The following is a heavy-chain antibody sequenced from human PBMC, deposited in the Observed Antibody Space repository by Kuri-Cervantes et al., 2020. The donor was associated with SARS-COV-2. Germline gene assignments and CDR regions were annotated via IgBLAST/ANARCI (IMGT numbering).Heavy chain of an antibody. D-gene: IGHD1-26*01. CDR2: IYPGDADI. Sequence: YWSWIRQPPGKGLEWMGSIYPGDADIRHSPTFQGQVTMSADKSISTAYLQWSSLKASDTAMYYCARLSGDPGDFDYWGQGTLVTVSS. J-gene: IGHJ4*02. CDR1: YW. CDR3: ARLSGDPGDFDY. V-gene: IGHV5-51*01.